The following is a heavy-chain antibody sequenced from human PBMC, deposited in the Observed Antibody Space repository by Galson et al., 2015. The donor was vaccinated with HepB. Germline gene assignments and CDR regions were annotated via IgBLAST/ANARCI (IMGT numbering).Heavy chain of an antibody. D-gene: IGHD3-3*02. Sequence: SLRLSCAASGFTFSHYSMNWVRQAPGKGLEWVSSISSSRRNIFYADSVKGRFTISRDNAKNSLYLQMSSLRAEDTAVYYCVRDSTDFDYWGQGTLVTVSS. V-gene: IGHV3-21*01. J-gene: IGHJ4*02. CDR3: VRDSTDFDY. CDR1: GFTFSHYS. CDR2: ISSSRRNI.